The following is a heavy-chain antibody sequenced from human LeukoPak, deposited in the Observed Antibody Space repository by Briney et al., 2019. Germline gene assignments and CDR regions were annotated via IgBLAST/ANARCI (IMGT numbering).Heavy chain of an antibody. CDR1: GFTVSRNY. V-gene: IGHV3-53*01. CDR2: IYSGGST. J-gene: IGHJ5*02. Sequence: GGSLGLSCAASGFTVSRNYMSWVREAPGKGLEWVSVIYSGGSTYYADSVKGRFTISRDNSKNTLYLQMNSLRAEDTAVYYSARVDYYGSGSYPATFDPWGQGTLVTVSS. D-gene: IGHD3-10*01. CDR3: ARVDYYGSGSYPATFDP.